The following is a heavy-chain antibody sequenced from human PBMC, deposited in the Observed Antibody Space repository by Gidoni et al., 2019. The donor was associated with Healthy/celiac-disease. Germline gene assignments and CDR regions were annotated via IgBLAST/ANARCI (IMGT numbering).Heavy chain of an antibody. J-gene: IGHJ3*02. Sequence: EVQMVQSGAEVKKPGESLRISCKGSGYSFTSYWISWVRQMPCKGLEWMGMIDPSDSSPNYSPSFQGHVTISADQSSSTAYLHWSSLMASDTAIYYCASRYPVPYDSSGYWTGDDAFAIWGQGTMVTVSS. CDR1: GYSFTSYW. D-gene: IGHD3-22*01. V-gene: IGHV5-10-1*03. CDR3: ASRYPVPYDSSGYWTGDDAFAI. CDR2: IDPSDSSP.